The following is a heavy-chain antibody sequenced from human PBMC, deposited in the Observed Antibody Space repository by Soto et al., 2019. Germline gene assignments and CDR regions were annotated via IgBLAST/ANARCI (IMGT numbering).Heavy chain of an antibody. CDR3: AKDRAYSSSWPSGPFNH. CDR1: GFTFSSYG. J-gene: IGHJ4*02. Sequence: QVQLVESGGGVVQPGRSLRLSCAASGFTFSSYGLHWVRQAPGKGLEWVAVISYDGSNNYYADSVKGRFTISRDNSKNTLYLQMNSLKAEDTAVYNCAKDRAYSSSWPSGPFNHWGQGTLISVSS. V-gene: IGHV3-30*18. D-gene: IGHD6-13*01. CDR2: ISYDGSNN.